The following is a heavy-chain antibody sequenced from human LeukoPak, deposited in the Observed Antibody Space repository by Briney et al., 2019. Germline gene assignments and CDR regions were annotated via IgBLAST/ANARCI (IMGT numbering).Heavy chain of an antibody. D-gene: IGHD1-26*01. CDR1: GFTFSNYP. J-gene: IGHJ4*02. CDR2: ISSSAI. Sequence: GSLRLSCTASGFTFSNYPMNWVRQAPGKGLEWVSYISSSAIYYADSVRGRFTISRDNAKNSLSLQMNSLRADDTAVYYCARDGRIQWEPDYWGQGILVTVSS. CDR3: ARDGRIQWEPDY. V-gene: IGHV3-48*01.